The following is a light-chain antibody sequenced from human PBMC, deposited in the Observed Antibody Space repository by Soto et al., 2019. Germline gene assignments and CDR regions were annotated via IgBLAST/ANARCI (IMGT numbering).Light chain of an antibody. Sequence: SALTQPPSASGSPGQSVTISCTGTSSDVGGYNFVSWYQQHPGKAPTLMIYEVSERPSGVTDRFSGSKSGNTASLTVSGLQAEDEADYYCSSYAGSNIVVFGGGTKVTVL. CDR1: SSDVGGYNF. CDR2: EVS. J-gene: IGLJ2*01. V-gene: IGLV2-8*01. CDR3: SSYAGSNIVV.